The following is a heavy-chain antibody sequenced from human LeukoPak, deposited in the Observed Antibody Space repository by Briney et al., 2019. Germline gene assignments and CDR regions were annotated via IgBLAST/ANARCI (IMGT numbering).Heavy chain of an antibody. Sequence: ASVKVSCKASGGTFSSYAISWVRQAPGQGLEWMGGIIPIFGTANYAQKFQGRVTITTDEPTSTAYMELSSLRSEDTAVYYCARDGMGGTNWFDPWGQGTLVTVSS. D-gene: IGHD3-16*01. V-gene: IGHV1-69*05. CDR2: IIPIFGTA. CDR1: GGTFSSYA. CDR3: ARDGMGGTNWFDP. J-gene: IGHJ5*02.